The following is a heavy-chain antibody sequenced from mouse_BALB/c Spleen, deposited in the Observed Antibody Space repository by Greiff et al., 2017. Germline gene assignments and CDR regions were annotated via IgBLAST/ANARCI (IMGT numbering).Heavy chain of an antibody. CDR2: ISSGGSYT. Sequence: EVKLQESGGGLVKPGGSLKLSCAASGFTFSSYAMSWVRQTPEKRLEWVATISSGGSYTYYPDSVKGRFTISRDNAKNTLYLQMSSLRSEDTAMYYCARRDYGNFLDYWGQGTTLTVSS. CDR1: GFTFSSYA. V-gene: IGHV5-9-3*01. CDR3: ARRDYGNFLDY. D-gene: IGHD2-1*01. J-gene: IGHJ2*01.